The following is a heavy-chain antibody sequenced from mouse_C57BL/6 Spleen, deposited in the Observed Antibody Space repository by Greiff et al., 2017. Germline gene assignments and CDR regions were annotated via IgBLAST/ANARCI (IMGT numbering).Heavy chain of an antibody. J-gene: IGHJ4*01. V-gene: IGHV5-16*01. CDR2: INYDGSST. CDR3: AREGKGDYYYAMDY. CDR1: GFTFSDYY. Sequence: EVKLVESEGGLVQPGSSMKLSCTASGFTFSDYYMAWVRQVPEKGLEWVANINYDGSSTYYLDSLKSRFIISRDNAKNILYLQMSSLKSEDTATYYCAREGKGDYYYAMDYWGQGTSVTVSS.